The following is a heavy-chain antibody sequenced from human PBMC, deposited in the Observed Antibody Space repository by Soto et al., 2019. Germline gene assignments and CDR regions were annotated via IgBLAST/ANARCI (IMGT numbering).Heavy chain of an antibody. CDR3: ARDQSWHDPLWWFEP. Sequence: ASVKVSCKGIGYSFTSHYMHWVRQAPGQGLEWMGTIHPGGVNIAYAQKFQGRVTMTKDTSTSTVYMELTSLTSEDTAVYYCARDQSWHDPLWWFEPWGQGTLVTLSS. CDR1: GYSFTSHY. CDR2: IHPGGVNI. J-gene: IGHJ5*02. D-gene: IGHD1-1*01. V-gene: IGHV1-46*03.